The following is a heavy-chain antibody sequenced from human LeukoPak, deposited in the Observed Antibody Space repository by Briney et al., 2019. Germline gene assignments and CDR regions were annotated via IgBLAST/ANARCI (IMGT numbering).Heavy chain of an antibody. Sequence: PGGSLRLSCAASGFTFSSYAMHWVRQAPGKGLEWVSGISWNSGSIGYADSVKGRFTVSRDNAKNSLYLQMNSLRAEDTALYYCAPAWDPNGDFDYWGQGTLVTVSS. D-gene: IGHD7-27*01. CDR2: ISWNSGSI. CDR1: GFTFSSYA. V-gene: IGHV3-9*01. J-gene: IGHJ4*02. CDR3: APAWDPNGDFDY.